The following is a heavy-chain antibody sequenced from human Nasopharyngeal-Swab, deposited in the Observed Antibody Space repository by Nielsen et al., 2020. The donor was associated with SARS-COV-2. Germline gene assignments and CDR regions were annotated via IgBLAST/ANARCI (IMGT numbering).Heavy chain of an antibody. CDR2: IRSKGNNYAT. V-gene: IGHV3-73*01. CDR1: GSTFSDSA. Sequence: GESLKISCAASGSTFSDSAIHWVRQASGEGLEWVARIRSKGNNYATAYSASVKGRFIIFRDDPTNTAYLQMNSLKTEDTAVYYCTRCGGGCYSGRDYWGQGTLVTVSS. D-gene: IGHD2-21*02. J-gene: IGHJ4*02. CDR3: TRCGGGCYSGRDY.